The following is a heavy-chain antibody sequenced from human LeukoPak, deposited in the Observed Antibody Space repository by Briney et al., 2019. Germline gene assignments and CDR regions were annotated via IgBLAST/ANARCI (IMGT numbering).Heavy chain of an antibody. J-gene: IGHJ5*02. V-gene: IGHV1-2*02. D-gene: IGHD3-16*01. CDR3: ARDGSGGLVRHDYVWGLP. CDR2: ITPKSDTT. CDR1: GGTFSSYA. Sequence: ASVKVSCKASGGTFSSYAISWVRQAPGQGPEWMGWITPKSDTTSYAQQFQGRVTMTRDTSINTAYMELNNLISDDTAVYYCARDGSGGLVRHDYVWGLPWGQGTLVTVSS.